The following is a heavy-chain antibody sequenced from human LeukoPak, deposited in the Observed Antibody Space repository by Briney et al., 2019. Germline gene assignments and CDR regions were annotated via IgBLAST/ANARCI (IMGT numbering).Heavy chain of an antibody. CDR1: GGTFSSYA. CDR2: IIPIFGTA. D-gene: IGHD2-2*02. J-gene: IGHJ6*03. Sequence: SVKVSCKASGGTFSSYAISWVRQAPGQGLEWMGGIIPIFGTANYAQKFQGRVTITADESTSTAYMELSSLRSEDTAVYYCARVLLSRVPAAIHYYYYMDVWGKGTTVTVSS. V-gene: IGHV1-69*13. CDR3: ARVLLSRVPAAIHYYYYMDV.